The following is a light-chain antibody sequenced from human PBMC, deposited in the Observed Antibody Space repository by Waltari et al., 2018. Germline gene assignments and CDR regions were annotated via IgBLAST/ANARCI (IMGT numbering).Light chain of an antibody. CDR1: QSLRHSYGSNY. J-gene: IGKJ2*01. Sequence: DMGMTHSSLPLPVTPREPAASPCRPIQSLRHSYGSNYLAWYLHKPGQYRQLLIYLGSSRASGVPDRFSGSGSGTDFTLKISRVEAEDVGVYYCMQALQTPRTFGQGTKLEIK. CDR3: MQALQTPRT. V-gene: IGKV2-28*01. CDR2: LGS.